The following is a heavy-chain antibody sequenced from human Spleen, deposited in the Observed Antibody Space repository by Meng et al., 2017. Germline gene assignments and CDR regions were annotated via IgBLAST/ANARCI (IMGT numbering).Heavy chain of an antibody. D-gene: IGHD6-13*01. Sequence: ASVKVSCKASGYTFTGYYMHWVRQAPGQGLEWMGRINPNSGGTNYAQKFQGRVTITRDTSISTAYMNLSRLRSDDTAVYYCAARIAAAATGSDYWGQGTLVTVSS. CDR2: INPNSGGT. V-gene: IGHV1-2*06. J-gene: IGHJ4*02. CDR3: AARIAAAATGSDY. CDR1: GYTFTGYY.